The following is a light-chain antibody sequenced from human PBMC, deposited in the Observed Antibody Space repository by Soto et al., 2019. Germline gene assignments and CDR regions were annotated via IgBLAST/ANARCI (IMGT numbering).Light chain of an antibody. CDR3: QHRRT. J-gene: IGKJ1*01. Sequence: DIQMTQSPSTLSASVGDRVTITCRASQNINNWIAWYQQKPGKAPKFLIYDASTLESRVPSRFSGSGFGTEFSITISRLLPDDFGSYYCQHRRTFGQGTKEEIK. V-gene: IGKV1-5*01. CDR1: QNINNW. CDR2: DAS.